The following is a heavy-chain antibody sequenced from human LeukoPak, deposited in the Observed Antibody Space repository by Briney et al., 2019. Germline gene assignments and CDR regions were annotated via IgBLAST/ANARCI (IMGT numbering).Heavy chain of an antibody. CDR1: GGSISSSSYY. CDR2: IYYSGST. Sequence: PSETLSLTCTVSGGSISSSSYYWGWIRQPPGKGLEWIGSIYYSGSTYYNPSLKSRVTISVDTSKNQFSLKLSSVTAADTAVYYCARTLQLWSNNWFDPWGQGTLVTVSS. CDR3: ARTLQLWSNNWFDP. J-gene: IGHJ5*02. V-gene: IGHV4-39*07. D-gene: IGHD5-18*01.